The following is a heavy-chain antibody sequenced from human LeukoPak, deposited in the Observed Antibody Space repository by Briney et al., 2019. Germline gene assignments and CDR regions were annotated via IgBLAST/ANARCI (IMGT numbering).Heavy chain of an antibody. CDR1: GFTFSSYS. D-gene: IGHD6-13*01. CDR2: ISSSSSYI. V-gene: IGHV3-21*01. J-gene: IGHJ4*02. CDR3: ARAGPPLAAAGTVAFDY. Sequence: PGGSLRLSCAASGFTFSSYSMNWVRQAPGKGLEWVSSISSSSSYIYYADSVKGRFTISRDNAKNSLYLQMNSLRAEDTAVYYCARAGPPLAAAGTVAFDYWGQGTLVTVSS.